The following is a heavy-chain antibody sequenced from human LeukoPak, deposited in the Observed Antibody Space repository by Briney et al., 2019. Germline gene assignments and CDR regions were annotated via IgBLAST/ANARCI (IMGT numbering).Heavy chain of an antibody. CDR2: INSDGSST. D-gene: IGHD6-13*01. CDR3: ARDRRRGIAAAGIIDY. J-gene: IGHJ4*02. Sequence: GGSLRLSCAASGFTFSSYWMHWVRQAPGQGLVWVSRINSDGSSTSYADSVNGRFTISRDNAKNTLYLQMNSLRAEDTAVYYCARDRRRGIAAAGIIDYWGQGTLVTVSS. V-gene: IGHV3-74*01. CDR1: GFTFSSYW.